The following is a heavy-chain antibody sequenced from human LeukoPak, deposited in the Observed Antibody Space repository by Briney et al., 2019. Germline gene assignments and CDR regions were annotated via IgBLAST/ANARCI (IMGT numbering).Heavy chain of an antibody. CDR1: GYTFTSYG. V-gene: IGHV1-18*01. D-gene: IGHD4-17*01. J-gene: IGHJ5*02. CDR3: ARVSTVMMGGWFDP. CDR2: ISAYNGNT. Sequence: ASVKVSCKASGYTFTSYGIGWVRQAPGQGLEWMGWISAYNGNTNYAQKLQGRVTMTTDTSTSTAYMELRSLRSDDTAVYYCARVSTVMMGGWFDPWGQGTLVTVSS.